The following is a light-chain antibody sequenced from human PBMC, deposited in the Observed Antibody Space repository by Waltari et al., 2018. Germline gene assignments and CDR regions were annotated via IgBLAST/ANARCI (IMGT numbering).Light chain of an antibody. V-gene: IGLV2-8*01. Sequence: QSALTQPPSASGSPGQSVTISCTGTISDVGGYHYVPWYQQHPGKAPKLMIYEVNNRPSGVPDRFSGSKSGNTASLTVSGLQAEEEADYYCSSYAGSNNYVLFGGGTKLTVL. CDR1: ISDVGGYHY. CDR2: EVN. J-gene: IGLJ2*01. CDR3: SSYAGSNNYVL.